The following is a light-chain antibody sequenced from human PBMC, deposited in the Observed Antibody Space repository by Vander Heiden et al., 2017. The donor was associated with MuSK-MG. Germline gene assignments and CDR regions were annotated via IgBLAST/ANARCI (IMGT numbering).Light chain of an antibody. CDR3: QQSYSTPQIT. J-gene: IGKJ3*01. Sequence: DIQMTQCPSSLSASVGDRVTITCRASQSISSYLNWYQQKPGKAPKLLIYAASSLQSGVPSRFSSSGSGTDFTLTISSLQPEDFATYYCQQSYSTPQITFGPGTKVDIK. CDR2: AAS. V-gene: IGKV1-39*01. CDR1: QSISSY.